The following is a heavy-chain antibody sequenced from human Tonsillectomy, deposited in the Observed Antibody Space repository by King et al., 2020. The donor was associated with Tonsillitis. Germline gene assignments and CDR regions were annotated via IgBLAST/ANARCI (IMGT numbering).Heavy chain of an antibody. J-gene: IGHJ4*02. CDR1: GFTFSSYW. D-gene: IGHD3/OR15-3a*01. Sequence: VQLVESGGGLVQPGGSLRLSCAASGFTFSSYWMHWVRQAPGKGLLWVPRINSDGSSTSYADFVKGRFTISRDNAKNTLYLQMNSLRAEDTAVYYCARWEGTGGLGLYYFDQWAQGTLVTVSS. CDR2: INSDGSST. V-gene: IGHV3-74*01. CDR3: ARWEGTGGLGLYYFDQ.